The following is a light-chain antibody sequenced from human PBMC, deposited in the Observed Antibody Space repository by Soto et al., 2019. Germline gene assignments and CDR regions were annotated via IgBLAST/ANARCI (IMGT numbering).Light chain of an antibody. CDR1: SSNIGNNY. J-gene: IGLJ2*01. CDR3: ASWDSSLSGVV. CDR2: DNN. Sequence: QSVLTQPPSVSAAPGQKVIISCSGSSSNIGNNYVFWYQHFPGTAPKLLFYDNNKRPSGIPDRFSGSRSGTSATLGITGLQTGDEAAYYCASWDSSLSGVVFGGGTKLTVL. V-gene: IGLV1-51*01.